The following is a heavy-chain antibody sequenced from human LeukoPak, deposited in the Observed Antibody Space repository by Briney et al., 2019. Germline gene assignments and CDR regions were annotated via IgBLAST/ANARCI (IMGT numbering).Heavy chain of an antibody. V-gene: IGHV3-23*01. CDR1: GFTFSSYA. J-gene: IGHJ4*02. Sequence: GGSLRLSSAASGFTFSSYAMSWVRQAPGKGLEWVSAISGSGGSTYYADSVKGRFTISRDNSKNTLYLQMNSLRAEDTALYYCAKDRYCSGGSCYWDAFDYWGQGTLATVSS. D-gene: IGHD2-15*01. CDR2: ISGSGGST. CDR3: AKDRYCSGGSCYWDAFDY.